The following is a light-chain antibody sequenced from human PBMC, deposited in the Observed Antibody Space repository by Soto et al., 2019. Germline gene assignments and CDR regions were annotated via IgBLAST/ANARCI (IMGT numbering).Light chain of an antibody. CDR2: GTS. J-gene: IGKJ1*01. Sequence: PGERATLSCRASQSVSSTYLAWYQQQPGQAPRLLMSGTSNRATGTPDRFSGSGSGTDFTLTISSLEPEDFAVYYCQQYNNWWTFGQGTKVDIK. V-gene: IGKV3-20*01. CDR3: QQYNNWWT. CDR1: QSVSSTY.